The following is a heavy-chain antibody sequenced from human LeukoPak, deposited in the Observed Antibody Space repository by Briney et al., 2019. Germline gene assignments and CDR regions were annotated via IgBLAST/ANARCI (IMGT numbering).Heavy chain of an antibody. CDR1: GGSISSYY. CDR3: AGSIAVAGPFDY. D-gene: IGHD6-19*01. J-gene: IGHJ4*02. Sequence: SETLSLTRTVSGGSISSYYWSWIRQPPGKGLEWIGYIYYSGSTNYNPSLKSRVTISVDTSKNQFSLKLSSVTAADTAVYYCAGSIAVAGPFDYWGQGTLVTVSS. CDR2: IYYSGST. V-gene: IGHV4-59*01.